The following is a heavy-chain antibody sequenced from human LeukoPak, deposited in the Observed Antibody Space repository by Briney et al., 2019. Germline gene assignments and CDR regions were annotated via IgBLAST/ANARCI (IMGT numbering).Heavy chain of an antibody. Sequence: QPGGSLRLSCAATGFTFKDYGMHWVRQPPGKGLEWVSGINWNGGGTDYADSVKGRFTISRDNAKSSLYLQTTSLRPEDTALYYCAKHLRATNTYIFFGLDVWGQGTTVTVSS. V-gene: IGHV3-9*01. CDR3: AKHLRATNTYIFFGLDV. CDR1: GFTFKDYG. D-gene: IGHD1-26*01. CDR2: INWNGGGT. J-gene: IGHJ6*02.